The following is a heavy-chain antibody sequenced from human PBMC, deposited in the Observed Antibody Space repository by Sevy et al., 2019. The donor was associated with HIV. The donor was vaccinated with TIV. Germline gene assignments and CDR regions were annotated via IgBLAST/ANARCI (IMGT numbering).Heavy chain of an antibody. J-gene: IGHJ3*01. V-gene: IGHV3-23*01. D-gene: IGHD3-22*01. Sequence: GGSLRLSCAASGFTFNTHAMHWVRQAPGKGLEWVSLISGTGSSTYYADSVKGRFTISRDNSKKTLYLQMNSLRADDMAVYYRANALNSSLEVMIEVMFRTLIGFDVWGQGTMVTVSS. CDR1: GFTFNTHA. CDR3: ANALNSSLEVMIEVMFRTLIGFDV. CDR2: ISGTGSST.